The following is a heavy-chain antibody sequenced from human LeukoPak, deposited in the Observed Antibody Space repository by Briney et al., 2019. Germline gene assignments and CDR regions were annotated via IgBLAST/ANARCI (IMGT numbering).Heavy chain of an antibody. Sequence: GASVKVSCKASGYTFTSYGISWVRQAPGQGLEWMGWISAYNGNTNYAQKLQGRVTMTTDTSTSTAYMELRSLRSDDTAVYYCAREYCSSTSYTRPRYDYWGQGTLVTVSS. CDR1: GYTFTSYG. V-gene: IGHV1-18*04. D-gene: IGHD2-2*01. J-gene: IGHJ4*02. CDR3: AREYCSSTSYTRPRYDY. CDR2: ISAYNGNT.